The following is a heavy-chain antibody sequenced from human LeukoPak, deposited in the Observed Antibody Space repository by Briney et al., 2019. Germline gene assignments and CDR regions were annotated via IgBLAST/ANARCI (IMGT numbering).Heavy chain of an antibody. CDR2: IYTSENT. V-gene: IGHV4-4*07. J-gene: IGHJ4*01. CDR3: ARGQYSGPYFD. CDR1: GGTISSHY. D-gene: IGHD5-18*01. Sequence: SSETLTLTCTVSGGTISSHYWSWIRQPAGKGLEWIGRIYTSENTNLNPSLRSRVTISLDKSKNQFSLKLRSVTAADTAVYYCARGQYSGPYFD.